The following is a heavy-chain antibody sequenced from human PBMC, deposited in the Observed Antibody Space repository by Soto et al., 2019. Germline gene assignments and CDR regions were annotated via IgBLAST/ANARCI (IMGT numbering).Heavy chain of an antibody. CDR3: ALRSMAVVPEY. D-gene: IGHD3-22*01. Sequence: SETLSLTCTVSGDSLSGYYWSWIRQTPGKGLECIGYLYYGRSANYNPSLKSRVTLSVDTSTNQCSLTLSSMTAADTAVYYCALRSMAVVPEYWGRGTLVTVSS. V-gene: IGHV4-59*01. J-gene: IGHJ2*01. CDR1: GDSLSGYY. CDR2: LYYGRSA.